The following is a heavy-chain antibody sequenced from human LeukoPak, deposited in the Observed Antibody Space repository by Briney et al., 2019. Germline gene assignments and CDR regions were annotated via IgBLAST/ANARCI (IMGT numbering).Heavy chain of an antibody. CDR3: AKEGDTAAGFDY. J-gene: IGHJ4*02. D-gene: IGHD5-18*01. Sequence: GGSLRLSCAASGFTFSSYWMHWVRQAIGKGLEWVSAIGTEGDTYYSGSVRGRFTISRENDKNSLYLQMSSLRAGDAAVYYCAKEGDTAAGFDYWGQGTLVIVSS. CDR2: IGTEGDT. V-gene: IGHV3-13*01. CDR1: GFTFSSYW.